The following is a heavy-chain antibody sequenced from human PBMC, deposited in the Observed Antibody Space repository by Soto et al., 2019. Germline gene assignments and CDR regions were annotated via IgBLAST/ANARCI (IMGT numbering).Heavy chain of an antibody. CDR2: ISYDGSNK. CDR1: GFTFSSYA. CDR3: AKERYYDILTGPENYYYHYGMDV. Sequence: GGSLRLSCAASGFTFSSYAMHWVRQAPGKGLEWVAVISYDGSNKYYADSVTGRFTISRDNSKNTLYLQMSRLRAEDTAVYYCAKERYYDILTGPENYYYHYGMDVWGQGTTVTVSS. J-gene: IGHJ6*02. D-gene: IGHD3-9*01. V-gene: IGHV3-30-3*01.